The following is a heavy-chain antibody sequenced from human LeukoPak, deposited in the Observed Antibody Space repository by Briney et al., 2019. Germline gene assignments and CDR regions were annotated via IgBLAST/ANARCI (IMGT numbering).Heavy chain of an antibody. CDR3: ARASVLRFLEWFDAFDI. D-gene: IGHD3-3*01. Sequence: SVKVSCKASGGTFSSYAISWVRQAPGQGLEWMGGIIPIFGTANYTQKFQGRVTITTDESTSTAYMELSSLRSEDTAVYYCARASVLRFLEWFDAFDIWGQGTMVTVSS. J-gene: IGHJ3*02. CDR2: IIPIFGTA. CDR1: GGTFSSYA. V-gene: IGHV1-69*05.